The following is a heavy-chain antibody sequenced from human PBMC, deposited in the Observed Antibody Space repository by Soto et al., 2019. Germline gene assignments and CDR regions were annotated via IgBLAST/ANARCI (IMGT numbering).Heavy chain of an antibody. V-gene: IGHV1-58*01. J-gene: IGHJ4*02. CDR2: IVVGSGNT. D-gene: IGHD6-13*01. CDR3: AASVAAAGTGFDY. CDR1: GFTFTSSA. Sequence: QMQLVQSGPEVKKPGTSVKVSCKASGFTFTSSAVQWVRQARGQRLEWIGWIVVGSGNTNYAQKFQERVTITGDMSTSTAYMELSSLRSEDTAVYYCAASVAAAGTGFDYWGQGTLVTVSS.